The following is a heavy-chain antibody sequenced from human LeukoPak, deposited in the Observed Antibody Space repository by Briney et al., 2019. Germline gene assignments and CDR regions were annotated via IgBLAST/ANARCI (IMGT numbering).Heavy chain of an antibody. Sequence: SETLSLTCTVSGGSISSGGYYWSWIRQHPGKGLEWIGYIYYSGSTYYNPSLKSRVTISVGTSKNQFSLKLSSVTAADTAVYYCAREVVPAAMVHYYYYMDVWGKGTTVTVSS. CDR1: GGSISSGGYY. J-gene: IGHJ6*03. CDR3: AREVVPAAMVHYYYYMDV. D-gene: IGHD2-2*01. CDR2: IYYSGST. V-gene: IGHV4-31*03.